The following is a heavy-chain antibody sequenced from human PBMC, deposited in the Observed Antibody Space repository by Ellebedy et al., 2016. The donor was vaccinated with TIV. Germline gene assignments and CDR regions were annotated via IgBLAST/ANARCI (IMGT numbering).Heavy chain of an antibody. D-gene: IGHD4-17*01. CDR2: ISTSSSYI. V-gene: IGHV3-21*01. Sequence: GESLKISCAASGFAFSNHWMHWVRQAPGKGLEWVSSISTSSSYIYYADSVKGRFTISRDNAKNSLFLQMTSLRAEDTAVYYCARKVPAPTTVPPNWYFDLWGRGTLVIVSS. J-gene: IGHJ2*01. CDR1: GFAFSNHW. CDR3: ARKVPAPTTVPPNWYFDL.